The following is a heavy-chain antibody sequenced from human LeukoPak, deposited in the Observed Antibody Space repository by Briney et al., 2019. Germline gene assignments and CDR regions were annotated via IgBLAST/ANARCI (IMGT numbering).Heavy chain of an antibody. Sequence: GESLKISCKGSGYSITSYWIGWVRQMPGKGLEWMGIMYPGDSETRYSPSFQGQVTISADKSISTAYLQWSSLKASDTAMYYCARRDGYCSGGSCNYYFDYWGQGTLVTVSS. V-gene: IGHV5-51*01. D-gene: IGHD2-15*01. CDR3: ARRDGYCSGGSCNYYFDY. J-gene: IGHJ4*02. CDR2: MYPGDSET. CDR1: GYSITSYW.